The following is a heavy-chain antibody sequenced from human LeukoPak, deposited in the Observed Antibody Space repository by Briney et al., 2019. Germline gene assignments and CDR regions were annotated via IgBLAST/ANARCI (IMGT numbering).Heavy chain of an antibody. CDR1: GFIFSDYY. CDR2: ITSSGGAI. D-gene: IGHD3-10*01. Sequence: GGSLRLSCAASGFIFSDYYMSWIRQAPGKGLEWLSYITSSGGAIYYADSVKGRFTVSRDNAKNSLYLQMNSLGAEDTAVYYCARDYYASGDYQHFDYWGQGTLVTVSS. J-gene: IGHJ4*02. CDR3: ARDYYASGDYQHFDY. V-gene: IGHV3-11*01.